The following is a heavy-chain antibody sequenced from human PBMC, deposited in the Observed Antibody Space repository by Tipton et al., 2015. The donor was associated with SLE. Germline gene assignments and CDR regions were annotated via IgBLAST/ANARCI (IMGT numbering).Heavy chain of an antibody. CDR2: INHSGST. CDR1: GGSFSGYY. V-gene: IGHV4-34*01. CDR3: ARERIEEYGGKENWIDP. J-gene: IGHJ5*02. Sequence: LRLSCAVYGGSFSGYYWSWLRQSPGKGLEWIGEINHSGSTNYNPSLKSRVTISVDRSNNQFSLNLNSVTAADTAVYYCARERIEEYGGKENWIDPWGQGTLVTVSS. D-gene: IGHD4/OR15-4a*01.